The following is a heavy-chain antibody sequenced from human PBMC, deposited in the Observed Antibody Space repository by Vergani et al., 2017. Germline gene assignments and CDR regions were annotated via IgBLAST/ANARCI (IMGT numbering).Heavy chain of an antibody. CDR3: ARDVSSGWYLFDY. Sequence: EVQLVESGGGLVQPGGSLRLSCEASGFIVSSNYMSWVRQAPGKGLEWVSVIYSGGSTYYADSVKGRFIISRDNSKNTLYLQMNSLRAEDTAVYYCARDVSSGWYLFDYWGQGTLVTVSS. D-gene: IGHD6-19*01. V-gene: IGHV3-66*02. CDR2: IYSGGST. J-gene: IGHJ4*02. CDR1: GFIVSSNY.